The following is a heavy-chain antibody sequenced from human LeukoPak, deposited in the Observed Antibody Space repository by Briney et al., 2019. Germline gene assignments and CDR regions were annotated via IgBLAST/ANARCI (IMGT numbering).Heavy chain of an antibody. J-gene: IGHJ4*02. D-gene: IGHD3-22*01. Sequence: GGSLRLSCAASGFTFSDSAMHWVRQASGKGLEWVGRIRSKANSYATTYDASVKGRFTISRDDSKNTAFLQMNSLKTEDTAVYYCTRRYYHDSSGYYHGDYWGQGTRVTVSS. V-gene: IGHV3-73*01. CDR3: TRRYYHDSSGYYHGDY. CDR2: IRSKANSYAT. CDR1: GFTFSDSA.